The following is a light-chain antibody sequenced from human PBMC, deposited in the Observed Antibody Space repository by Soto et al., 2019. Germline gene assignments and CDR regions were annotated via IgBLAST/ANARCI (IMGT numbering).Light chain of an antibody. J-gene: IGKJ2*01. V-gene: IGKV3-11*01. Sequence: EIVLTQSPATLSLSPGERATLSCRASQSVSSYLAWYQQKPGQAPRLLIYDASNRATGIPARFSGSGSGTDYTLTISSLEPEDFAVYFCQQRTSWPPKYTCGRGTKLEIK. CDR3: QQRTSWPPKYT. CDR2: DAS. CDR1: QSVSSY.